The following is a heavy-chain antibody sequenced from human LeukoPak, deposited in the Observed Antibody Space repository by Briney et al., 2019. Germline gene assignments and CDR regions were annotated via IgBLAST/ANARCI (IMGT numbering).Heavy chain of an antibody. CDR3: ARQEYCSGGSCYTWFDP. CDR2: IYAGDSDT. CDR1: GYSFTSYW. J-gene: IGHJ5*02. Sequence: NRGESLKISCKGSGYSFTSYWIGWVRQMPGKGLEWMGIIYAGDSDTRYSPSFQGQVTISADKSISTAYLQWSSLKASDTAMYYCARQEYCSGGSCYTWFDPWGQGTLVTVSS. V-gene: IGHV5-51*01. D-gene: IGHD2-15*01.